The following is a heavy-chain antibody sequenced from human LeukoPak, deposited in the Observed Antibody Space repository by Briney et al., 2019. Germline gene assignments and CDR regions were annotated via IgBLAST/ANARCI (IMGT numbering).Heavy chain of an antibody. D-gene: IGHD3-16*01. CDR2: ISGYNANT. Sequence: ASVKVSCKASGYIFTNYGISWVRQAPGQGLEWMGWISGYNANTNYVQKFQGRVTMTTDTSTHTAYMELRSLRSDDTAVYYCARGSHRLYDYVWGTYESKDYWGQGTLVTVSS. J-gene: IGHJ4*02. CDR3: ARGSHRLYDYVWGTYESKDY. CDR1: GYIFTNYG. V-gene: IGHV1-18*01.